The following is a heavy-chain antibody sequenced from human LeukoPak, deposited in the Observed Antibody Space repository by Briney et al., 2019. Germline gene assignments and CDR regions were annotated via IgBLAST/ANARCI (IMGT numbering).Heavy chain of an antibody. CDR1: GSTFTVYY. Sequence: ASVKVSFKSSGSTFTVYYMHWVRQAPGQGLGWMGWINPNSGDTNDAQKFQGRVTMTRDTTISKAYMELSRLRSDDTAVYYCAREGVAAGGAWFDPWGQGTLVTVPS. D-gene: IGHD6-13*01. CDR3: AREGVAAGGAWFDP. CDR2: INPNSGDT. V-gene: IGHV1-2*02. J-gene: IGHJ5*02.